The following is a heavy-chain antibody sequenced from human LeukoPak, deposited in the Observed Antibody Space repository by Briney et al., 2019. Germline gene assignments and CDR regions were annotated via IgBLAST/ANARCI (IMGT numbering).Heavy chain of an antibody. CDR2: ISGVGGST. CDR1: GFTFSSYA. V-gene: IGHV3-23*01. D-gene: IGHD5-12*01. Sequence: GGSLRLSCAASGFTFSSYAMTWVRQGPGKGLEWVADISGVGGSTFYADSVKGRFTISRDNSKNTLYLQTHSLRAEDAAVYYCVVYGGSDTNAFDIWGQGTMVTVSS. CDR3: VVYGGSDTNAFDI. J-gene: IGHJ3*02.